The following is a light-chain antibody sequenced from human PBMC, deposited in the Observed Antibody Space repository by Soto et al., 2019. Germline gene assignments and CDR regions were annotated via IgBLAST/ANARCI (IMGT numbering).Light chain of an antibody. V-gene: IGKV3-20*01. CDR1: QTVSSSS. CDR2: GAS. Sequence: EFVLTQSPGTLSLSPGERATLSCRASQTVSSSSLTWYRQKPGQAPRLLIYGASTRATGIPDRFSGSGSGTDFSLTISRLEPEDFAVYYCLQFDISPLYTFGQGTKVDIK. CDR3: LQFDISPLYT. J-gene: IGKJ2*01.